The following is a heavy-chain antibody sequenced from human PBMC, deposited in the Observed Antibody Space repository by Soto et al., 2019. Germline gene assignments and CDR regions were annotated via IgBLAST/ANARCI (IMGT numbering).Heavy chain of an antibody. CDR1: GGTFSSYA. CDR2: IIPIFGTA. D-gene: IGHD5-18*01. Sequence: RASVKVSCKASGGTFSSYAISWVRQAPGQGLEWMGGIIPIFGTANYAQKFQGRVTITADESTSTAYMELSSLRSEDTAVYYCARAPRPGTAMATWGQGTLVTVSS. V-gene: IGHV1-69*13. CDR3: ARAPRPGTAMAT. J-gene: IGHJ4*02.